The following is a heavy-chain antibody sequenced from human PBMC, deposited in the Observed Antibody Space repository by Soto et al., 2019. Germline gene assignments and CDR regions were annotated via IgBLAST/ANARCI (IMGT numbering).Heavy chain of an antibody. CDR1: GYTFIGYY. CDR2: INPNSGDT. CDR3: ARARTNYYNASDYDF. Sequence: ASVKVSCKASGYTFIGYYMHWVRQAPGQGLEWMGWINPNSGDTNYAQKFQGRVTMTRDTSISTAYTELSRLRFDDTAVYYCARARTNYYNASDYDFWGQGTLVTVSS. V-gene: IGHV1-2*02. D-gene: IGHD3-22*01. J-gene: IGHJ4*02.